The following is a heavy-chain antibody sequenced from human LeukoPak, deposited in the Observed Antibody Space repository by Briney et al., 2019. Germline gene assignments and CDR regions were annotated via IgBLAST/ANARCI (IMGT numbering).Heavy chain of an antibody. J-gene: IGHJ4*02. CDR3: ARGRRLDYYGSGRIFDY. Sequence: SETLSLTCAVYSGSFRDYYWSWIRQSPGKGLEWIGQISHDGSTAYKSSLKSRATISVDPSKNQFSLQLTSVTAADTAVYYCARGRRLDYYGSGRIFDYWGQGTLVTVSS. V-gene: IGHV4-34*01. CDR2: ISHDGST. CDR1: SGSFRDYY. D-gene: IGHD3-10*01.